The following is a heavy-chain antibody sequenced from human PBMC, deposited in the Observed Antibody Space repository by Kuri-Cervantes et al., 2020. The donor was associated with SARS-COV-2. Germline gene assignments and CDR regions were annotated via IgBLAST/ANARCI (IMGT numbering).Heavy chain of an antibody. CDR2: IIPIRNVS. Sequence: SVKVSCKASGGTFSIFGLTWVRQVPGQGLEWMGRIIPIRNVSTYPQKFQGRLTITADISTSTAYMDLSSLTSDDTAVYYCARDSGGYGSGDYWGQGTLVTVSS. V-gene: IGHV1-69*04. D-gene: IGHD3-10*01. CDR3: ARDSGGYGSGDY. CDR1: GGTFSIFG. J-gene: IGHJ4*02.